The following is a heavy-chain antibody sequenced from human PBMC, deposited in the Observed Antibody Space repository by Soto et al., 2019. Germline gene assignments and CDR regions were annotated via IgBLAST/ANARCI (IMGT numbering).Heavy chain of an antibody. J-gene: IGHJ3*02. V-gene: IGHV3-7*04. Sequence: ESGGGLVQPGGSLRLSCAASGFTFSSYGMSWLRQAPGKGLGWGANIKQDGSEKYYVDSVKGRFTISRDNAKNSLYLQMNSLRAEDTAVYYCARGDGSSSSLEDAFDIWGQGTMVTVSS. CDR2: IKQDGSEK. CDR1: GFTFSSYG. CDR3: ARGDGSSSSLEDAFDI. D-gene: IGHD1-26*01.